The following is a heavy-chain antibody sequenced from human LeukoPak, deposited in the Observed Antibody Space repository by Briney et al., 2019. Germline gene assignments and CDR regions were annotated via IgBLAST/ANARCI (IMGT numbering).Heavy chain of an antibody. V-gene: IGHV4-34*01. Sequence: GSLRLSCAASGFTFSSYAMSWVRQPPGKGLEWIGEINHSGSTNYNPSLKSRVTISVDTSKNQFSLKLSSVTAADTAVYYCARHQLWLEGGRIDYWGQGTLVTVSS. CDR2: INHSGST. D-gene: IGHD5-18*01. CDR3: ARHQLWLEGGRIDY. J-gene: IGHJ4*02. CDR1: GFTFSSYA.